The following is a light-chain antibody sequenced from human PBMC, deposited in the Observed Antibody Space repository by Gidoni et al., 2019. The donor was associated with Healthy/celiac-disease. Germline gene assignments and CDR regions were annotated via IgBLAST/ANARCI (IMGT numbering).Light chain of an antibody. CDR3: QQYNSYSYT. J-gene: IGKJ2*01. CDR1: QSISSW. Sequence: DIQMTQSPSNLSASVGDRVTITCRASQSISSWLAWYQQKPGKAPKLLIYKASSLESVVPSRFSGSGSGTEFTLTISSLHPDDCATYYCQQYNSYSYTFGQGTKLEIK. V-gene: IGKV1-5*03. CDR2: KAS.